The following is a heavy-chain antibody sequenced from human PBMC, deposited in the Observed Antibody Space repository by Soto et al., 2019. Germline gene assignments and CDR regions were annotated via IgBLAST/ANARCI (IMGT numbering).Heavy chain of an antibody. CDR1: GFTFSSYS. V-gene: IGHV3-21*01. CDR2: ISSSSSYI. D-gene: IGHD2-2*01. Sequence: GGSLRLSCAASGFTFSSYSMNWVRQAPGKGLEWVSSISSSSSYIYYADSVKGRFTISRDNAKNSLYLQMNSLRAEDTAVYYCARDLVVVVPAAIRRDYYYMDVWGKGTTVTVSS. J-gene: IGHJ6*03. CDR3: ARDLVVVVPAAIRRDYYYMDV.